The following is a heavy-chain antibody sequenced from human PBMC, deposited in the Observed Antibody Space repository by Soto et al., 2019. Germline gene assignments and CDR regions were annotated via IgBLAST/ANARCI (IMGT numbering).Heavy chain of an antibody. Sequence: EVQLLESGGGLVQPGGSLRLSCAASGFTLSSYAMSWVRQAPGKGLEWVSTISGGGGRTYYADSVKGRFTISGDNSKNTLYLKMNSLRAEDTSVYYCAKSPVWGLGGYFDYWGRGSLVTVSS. V-gene: IGHV3-23*01. J-gene: IGHJ4*02. CDR3: AKSPVWGLGGYFDY. CDR1: GFTLSSYA. CDR2: ISGGGGRT. D-gene: IGHD3-16*01.